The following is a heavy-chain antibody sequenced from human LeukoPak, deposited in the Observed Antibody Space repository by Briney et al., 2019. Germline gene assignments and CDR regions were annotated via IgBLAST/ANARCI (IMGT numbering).Heavy chain of an antibody. V-gene: IGHV1-69*05. CDR2: SIPIFGTA. CDR3: ARVHLLDYYGSGSWFDP. Sequence: SVKVSCKASGGTFSSSAISWVRQAPGQGLEWMGGSIPIFGTANYAQKFQGRVTITTDESTSTAYMELSSLRSEDTAVYYCARVHLLDYYGSGSWFDPWGQGTLVTVSS. D-gene: IGHD3-10*01. CDR1: GGTFSSSA. J-gene: IGHJ5*02.